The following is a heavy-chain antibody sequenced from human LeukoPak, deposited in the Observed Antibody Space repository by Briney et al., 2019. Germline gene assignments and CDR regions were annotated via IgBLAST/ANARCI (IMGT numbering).Heavy chain of an antibody. CDR3: ARLVSGYTWWYFDY. J-gene: IGHJ4*02. Sequence: PSETLSLTCTVSGGSISSSSYYWGWIRQPPGKGLEWIGSIYYSGSTNYNPSLKSRVTISVDTSKNQFSLKLSSVTAADTAVYYCARLVSGYTWWYFDYWGQGTLVTVSS. CDR1: GGSISSSSYY. CDR2: IYYSGST. V-gene: IGHV4-39*07. D-gene: IGHD3-3*01.